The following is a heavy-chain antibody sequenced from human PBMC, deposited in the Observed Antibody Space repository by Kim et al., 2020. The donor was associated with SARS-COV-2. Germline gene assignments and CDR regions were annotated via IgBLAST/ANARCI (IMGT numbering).Heavy chain of an antibody. CDR3: ARQAELERHPYYDYYMDV. D-gene: IGHD1-1*01. CDR1: GYSFTSFW. J-gene: IGHJ6*03. Sequence: GESLKISCKGSGYSFTSFWIGWVRQTPGKGLEWMGTIHPGDSDTRYSPSFQGQVTISADRSISTAYLKWSSLKASDTAIYYCARQAELERHPYYDYYMDV. V-gene: IGHV5-51*01. CDR2: IHPGDSDT.